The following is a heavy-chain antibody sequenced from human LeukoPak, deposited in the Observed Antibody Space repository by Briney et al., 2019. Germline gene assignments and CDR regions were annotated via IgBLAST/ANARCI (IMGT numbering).Heavy chain of an antibody. D-gene: IGHD3-3*01. CDR3: TRGSDTIFGVARDGFDS. J-gene: IGHJ4*02. CDR2: IRGKAYGGTT. Sequence: GGSLRLSCTASGFTFGDYAMSWLRQAPGKGLEWVGFIRGKAYGGTTEYAASVKGRFTISRDDSESTTYLQINSLKTEDTAVYYCTRGSDTIFGVARDGFDSWGQGTLVTVSS. V-gene: IGHV3-49*03. CDR1: GFTFGDYA.